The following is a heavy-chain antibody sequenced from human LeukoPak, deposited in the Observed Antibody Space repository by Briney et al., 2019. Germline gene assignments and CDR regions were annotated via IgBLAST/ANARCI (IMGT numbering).Heavy chain of an antibody. Sequence: PGGSLRLSCAASGFTFSDYAMSWVRQAPGKGLEWVSTISGSGGTTYYADSVKGRFTISRDDPKNTLYLQMSYLSAEDTALYYCARGRYYYDPLDSWGQGTLVTVSS. J-gene: IGHJ4*02. CDR3: ARGRYYYDPLDS. CDR1: GFTFSDYA. V-gene: IGHV3-23*01. D-gene: IGHD3-22*01. CDR2: ISGSGGTT.